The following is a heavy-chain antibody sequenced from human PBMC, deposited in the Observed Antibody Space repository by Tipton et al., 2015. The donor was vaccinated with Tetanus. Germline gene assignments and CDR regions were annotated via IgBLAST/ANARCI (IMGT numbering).Heavy chain of an antibody. J-gene: IGHJ4*02. D-gene: IGHD2-21*01. CDR3: ARAGLSVILCYLDS. CDR1: GDNVSNKSTT. Sequence: LRLSCAISGDNVSNKSTTWNWIRRSPSRGLEWLGRTYYRSRWYNDFAVSVKSQITINPDTSKNQFSLQLNSVTPEDTAVYYCARAGLSVILCYLDSWRQGTRVTVSP. V-gene: IGHV6-1*01. CDR2: TYYRSRWYN.